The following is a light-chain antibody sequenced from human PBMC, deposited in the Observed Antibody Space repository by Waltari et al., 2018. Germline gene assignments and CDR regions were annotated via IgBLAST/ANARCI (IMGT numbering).Light chain of an antibody. CDR1: SSAVGSYNL. V-gene: IGLV2-14*02. J-gene: IGLJ2*01. CDR3: CSYTNTHVV. CDR2: EAS. Sequence: QSALTQPASVSGPPGPSITISCTGISSAVGSYNLVSWYQQHPGKAPKLLIYEASTRRSGVSSRFSGSKSGNTASLTISGLQAEDEGDYYCCSYTNTHVVFGGGTKLTVL.